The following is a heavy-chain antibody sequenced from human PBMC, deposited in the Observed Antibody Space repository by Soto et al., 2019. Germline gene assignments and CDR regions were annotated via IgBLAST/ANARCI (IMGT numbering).Heavy chain of an antibody. J-gene: IGHJ1*01. D-gene: IGHD2-15*01. CDR2: IIPILGIA. CDR1: GGTFSSYT. Sequence: SVKVSCKASGGTFSSYTISWVRQAPGQGLEWMGRIIPILGIANYAQKFQGRVTITADKSTSTAYMELSSLRSEDTAVYYCARGLGYCSGGSCYKAEYFQHWGQGTLVTVSS. CDR3: ARGLGYCSGGSCYKAEYFQH. V-gene: IGHV1-69*02.